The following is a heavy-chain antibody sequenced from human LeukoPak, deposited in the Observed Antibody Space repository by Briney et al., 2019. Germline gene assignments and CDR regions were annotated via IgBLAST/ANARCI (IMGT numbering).Heavy chain of an antibody. V-gene: IGHV3-23*01. Sequence: GGSLRLSCAASGFTVSSNYMSWVRQAPGKGLEWVSAISGSGGSTYYADSVKGRFTISRDNSKNTLYLQMNSLRAEDTAVYYCAKGSSYPYRYSLDLSYWGQGTLVTVSS. CDR1: GFTVSSNY. D-gene: IGHD1-26*01. J-gene: IGHJ4*02. CDR3: AKGSSYPYRYSLDLSY. CDR2: ISGSGGST.